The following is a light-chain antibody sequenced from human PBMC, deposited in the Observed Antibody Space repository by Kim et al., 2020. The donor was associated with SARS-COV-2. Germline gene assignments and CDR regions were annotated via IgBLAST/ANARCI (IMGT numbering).Light chain of an antibody. CDR2: EVN. CDR3: SSYTNTNNLV. V-gene: IGLV2-8*01. CDR1: SSDVGGHIY. J-gene: IGLJ2*01. Sequence: QSVTISCTGTSSDVGGHIYVCWYRQHPGKAPKLFIFEVNKRPFGVPDRFSGSKSGNTASLTVSGLQAEDEADYYCSSYTNTNNLVFGGGTQLTVL.